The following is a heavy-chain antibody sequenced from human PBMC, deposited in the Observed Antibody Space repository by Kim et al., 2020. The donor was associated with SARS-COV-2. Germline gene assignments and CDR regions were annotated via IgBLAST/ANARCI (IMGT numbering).Heavy chain of an antibody. Sequence: GGSLRLSCVASGFTFSTYAMYWVRQAPGKGLEWVAVISYDGTNKNYGDFVRGRFAISRDNSKNTVYLQMNSLRAEDTALYYCARDYDHGDYAFNWFDAWGQGALVTVSS. D-gene: IGHD4-17*01. CDR1: GFTFSTYA. CDR3: ARDYDHGDYAFNWFDA. V-gene: IGHV3-30*09. J-gene: IGHJ5*02. CDR2: ISYDGTNK.